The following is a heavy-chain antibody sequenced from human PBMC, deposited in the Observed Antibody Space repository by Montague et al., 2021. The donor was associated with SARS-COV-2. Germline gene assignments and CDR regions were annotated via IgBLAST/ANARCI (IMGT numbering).Heavy chain of an antibody. D-gene: IGHD6-13*01. Sequence: SETLSLTCTVSNVSINNYSRGWIRQAPGKGLGWIGHIYSSGTTDYNPSLRSRVTISMDTSRNQFSLKLNSVTAADTAVYYCASGIAATYYYYMDVWGKGTTVTVSS. V-gene: IGHV4-4*08. CDR3: ASGIAATYYYYMDV. J-gene: IGHJ6*03. CDR2: IYSSGTT. CDR1: NVSINNYS.